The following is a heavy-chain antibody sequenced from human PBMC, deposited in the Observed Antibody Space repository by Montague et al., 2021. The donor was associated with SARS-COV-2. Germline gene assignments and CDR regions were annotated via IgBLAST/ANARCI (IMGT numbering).Heavy chain of an antibody. CDR2: INHIGTT. J-gene: IGHJ3*02. D-gene: IGHD5-18*01. CDR1: GGSFSDYY. V-gene: IGHV4-34*01. Sequence: SETLSLTCAVYGGSFSDYYWTWIRQSPGKGLEWIGEINHIGTTNYNPSLKSRVSISKDTSKNQVSLELTSVTAADMAVYYCARSHAYGYRADAPDIWGQGTMVTVSS. CDR3: ARSHAYGYRADAPDI.